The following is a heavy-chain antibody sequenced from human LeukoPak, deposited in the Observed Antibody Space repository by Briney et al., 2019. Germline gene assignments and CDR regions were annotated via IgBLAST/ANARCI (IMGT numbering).Heavy chain of an antibody. V-gene: IGHV4-34*01. J-gene: IGHJ4*02. CDR3: ARYGGNWSRDY. CDR2: INHSGST. D-gene: IGHD4-23*01. Sequence: SETLSLTCTVSGGSISGYYWSWIRQPPGKGLEWIGEINHSGSTNYNPSLKSRVTISVDTSKNQFSLKLSSVTAADTAVYYCARYGGNWSRDYWGQGTLVTVSS. CDR1: GGSISGYY.